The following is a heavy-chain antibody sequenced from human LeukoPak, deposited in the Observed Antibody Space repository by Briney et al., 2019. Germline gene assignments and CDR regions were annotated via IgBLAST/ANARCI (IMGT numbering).Heavy chain of an antibody. D-gene: IGHD6-6*01. CDR2: IKRDGSEM. Sequence: GGSLRLSCETSGFNLSSYWMSWVRQAPGKGLEWVANIKRDGSEMNYVDSVKGRFTITRDNAKNSMNLQMKSLRVEDTAVYYCATLEYNFDYWGQGALVTVSS. CDR1: GFNLSSYW. J-gene: IGHJ4*02. CDR3: ATLEYNFDY. V-gene: IGHV3-7*01.